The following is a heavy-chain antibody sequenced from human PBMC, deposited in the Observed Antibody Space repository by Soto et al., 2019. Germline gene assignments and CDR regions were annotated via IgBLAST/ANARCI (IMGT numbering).Heavy chain of an antibody. Sequence: QVQLVESGGNVVQPGGSLRLSCAASGFSFSSHGMHWVRQAPGKGLEWVAHLWAGGNIRYYAYSVNGRFTISSDHSKNTLYLQMSRLGAEDTAVHYCTRDAQQLANYGMDVWGQGTTVTVSS. CDR3: TRDAQQLANYGMDV. V-gene: IGHV3-33*01. J-gene: IGHJ6*02. D-gene: IGHD6-13*01. CDR1: GFSFSSHG. CDR2: LWAGGNIR.